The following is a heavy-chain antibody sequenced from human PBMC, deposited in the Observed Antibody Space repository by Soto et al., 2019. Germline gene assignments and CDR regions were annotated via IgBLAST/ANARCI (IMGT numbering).Heavy chain of an antibody. D-gene: IGHD2-2*01. CDR3: AREDVVVPAAPRWFDP. V-gene: IGHV1-69*13. CDR1: GGTFSSYA. Sequence: ASVKVSCKASGGTFSSYAISWVRQAPGQGLEWMGGIIPIFGTANYAQKFQGRVTITADESTSTAYMELSSLRSEDTAVYYCAREDVVVPAAPRWFDPWGQGTLVTVSS. CDR2: IIPIFGTA. J-gene: IGHJ5*02.